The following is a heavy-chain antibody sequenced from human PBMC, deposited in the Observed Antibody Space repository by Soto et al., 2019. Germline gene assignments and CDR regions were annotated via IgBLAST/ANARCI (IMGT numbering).Heavy chain of an antibody. V-gene: IGHV1-46*01. Sequence: ASVKVSCKVSGDTLTELSMHWVRQAPGQGLEWMGVINPSSGSTNYAQKFQGRVIVTTDTSTSTVYMELSSLRSEDTAVYYCAREGLHGYDQIFDYWGQGTLVTVSS. D-gene: IGHD5-12*01. J-gene: IGHJ4*02. CDR2: INPSSGST. CDR1: GDTLTELS. CDR3: AREGLHGYDQIFDY.